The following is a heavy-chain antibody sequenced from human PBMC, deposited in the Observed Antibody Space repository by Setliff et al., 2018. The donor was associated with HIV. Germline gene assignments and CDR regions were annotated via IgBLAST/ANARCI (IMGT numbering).Heavy chain of an antibody. D-gene: IGHD3-22*01. CDR3: ARYYYYDSSGYRYFDY. J-gene: IGHJ4*02. CDR2: INPNSGGT. Sequence: ASVKVSCKASGYSFTGYYMHWVRQAPGQGLEWMGWINPNSGGTDYAQNFQGRVTMTRDTSISTAYMELSRLKSDDTAVYYCARYYYYDSSGYRYFDYWGQGTLVTVSS. CDR1: GYSFTGYY. V-gene: IGHV1-2*02.